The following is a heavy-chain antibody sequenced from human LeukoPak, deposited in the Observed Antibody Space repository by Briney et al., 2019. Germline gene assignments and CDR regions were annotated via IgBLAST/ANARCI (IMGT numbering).Heavy chain of an antibody. CDR2: ISAYSGNT. D-gene: IGHD2-2*01. CDR1: GYTFTSYG. CDR3: AREGRYCSSTSCLTLDY. V-gene: IGHV1-18*01. Sequence: ASVKVSCKASGYTFTSYGISWVRQAPGQGLEWMGWISAYSGNTNYAQKLQGRVTMTTDTSTSTAYMELRSLRSDDTAVYYCAREGRYCSSTSCLTLDYWGQGTLVTVSS. J-gene: IGHJ4*02.